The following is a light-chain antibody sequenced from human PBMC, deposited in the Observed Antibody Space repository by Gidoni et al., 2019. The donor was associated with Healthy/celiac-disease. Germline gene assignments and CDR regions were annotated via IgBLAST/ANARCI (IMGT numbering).Light chain of an antibody. V-gene: IGLV2-14*01. Sequence: QSALTQPASVSGSPGQSLTLSCTGTSSDVGGYNYVSWYQQHPGKAPKLMFYDVSNRPSGVSNRFSGSKSGNTASLTISGLQAEDEADYYCRSYTSSSTPYVFGTGTKVTVL. CDR1: SSDVGGYNY. CDR3: RSYTSSSTPYV. J-gene: IGLJ1*01. CDR2: DVS.